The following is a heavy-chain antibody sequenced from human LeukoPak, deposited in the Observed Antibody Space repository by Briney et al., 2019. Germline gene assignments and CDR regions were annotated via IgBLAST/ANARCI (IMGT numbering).Heavy chain of an antibody. V-gene: IGHV4-34*01. CDR3: ARGYGGKPDH. CDR1: GGSFSGYY. J-gene: IGHJ5*02. CDR2: INHSGST. Sequence: TSETLSLTCAVYGGSFSGYYWSWIRQPPGKGLEWVGEINHSGSTNYNPSLKSRVTISVDTSKNQFSLKLSSVTAADTAVYYCARGYGGKPDHWGQGTLVTVSS. D-gene: IGHD4-23*01.